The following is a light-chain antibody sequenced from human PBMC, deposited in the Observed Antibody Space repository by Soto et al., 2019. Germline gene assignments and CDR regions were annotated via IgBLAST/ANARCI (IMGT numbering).Light chain of an antibody. V-gene: IGLV2-23*01. Sequence: QSVLTQPASVSGSPGQSITISCTGTSNDVGAYDLVSWYQHHPGKAPKLIIYEDSKRPSGVPNRFSATKSGNTASLTISGLQAGDEAYYYCCSYAGSRTLFVFGTGTKVT. CDR3: CSYAGSRTLFV. CDR2: EDS. CDR1: SNDVGAYDL. J-gene: IGLJ1*01.